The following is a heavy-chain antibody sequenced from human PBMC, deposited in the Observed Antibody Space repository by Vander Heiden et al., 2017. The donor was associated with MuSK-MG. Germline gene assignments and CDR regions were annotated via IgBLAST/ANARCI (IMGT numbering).Heavy chain of an antibody. Sequence: EVQLVESGGGLVQPGGSLRLSCEASGFTFSSYSMNWVRQAPGKGLEWVSYISSSSSTIYYADSVKGRFTISRDNAKNSLYLQMNSLRAEDTAVYYCASHILTGSEHYWGQGTLVTVSS. CDR1: GFTFSSYS. CDR2: ISSSSSTI. CDR3: ASHILTGSEHY. D-gene: IGHD3-9*01. V-gene: IGHV3-48*01. J-gene: IGHJ4*02.